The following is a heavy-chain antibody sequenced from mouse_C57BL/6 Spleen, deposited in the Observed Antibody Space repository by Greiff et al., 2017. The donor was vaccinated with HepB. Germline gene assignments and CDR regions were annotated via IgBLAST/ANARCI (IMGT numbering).Heavy chain of an antibody. V-gene: IGHV1-82*01. D-gene: IGHD2-4*01. CDR2: IYPGDGDT. CDR3: APYYDENWFAY. CDR1: GYAFSSSW. J-gene: IGHJ3*01. Sequence: QVQLQQSGPELVKPGASVKISCKASGYAFSSSWMNWVKQRPGKGLEWIGRIYPGDGDTNYNGKFKGKATLTADKSSSTAYMQLSSLTSEDSAVYFCAPYYDENWFAYWGQGTLVTVSA.